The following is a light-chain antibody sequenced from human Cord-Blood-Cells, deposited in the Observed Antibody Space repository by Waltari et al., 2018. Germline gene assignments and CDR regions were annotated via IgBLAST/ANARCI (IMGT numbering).Light chain of an antibody. J-gene: IGKJ1*01. Sequence: DIVMTQSPDYLAVSLGERATINCQSSQSVLYSSNNKNYLAWYQQKPGQPPKLLIYWASTRESGVPDRFSGSGSGTDFTLTISSLQAEDVAVYYCQQYYSTPWTFGQGTKVQIK. V-gene: IGKV4-1*01. CDR3: QQYYSTPWT. CDR2: WAS. CDR1: QSVLYSSNNKNY.